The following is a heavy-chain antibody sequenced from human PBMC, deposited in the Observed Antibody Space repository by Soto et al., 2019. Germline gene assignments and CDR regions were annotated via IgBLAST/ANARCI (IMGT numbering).Heavy chain of an antibody. J-gene: IGHJ3*02. D-gene: IGHD1-26*01. CDR2: IDTRATTI. CDR3: ARGVGLSGKYYALDI. Sequence: EVQLVESGGGLVQPGGSLRLSCAASGFSFNSYEMNWVRQSPGKGLEFVSYIDTRATTITYAESVKGRFAISRDNAKNSLFLQMNRLRAEDTAVYYCARGVGLSGKYYALDIWGQGTMVTVSS. V-gene: IGHV3-48*03. CDR1: GFSFNSYE.